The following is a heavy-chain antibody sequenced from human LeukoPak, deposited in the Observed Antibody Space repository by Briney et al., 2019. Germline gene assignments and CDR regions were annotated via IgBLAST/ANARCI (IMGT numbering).Heavy chain of an antibody. CDR3: ITPLPYSAQ. J-gene: IGHJ4*02. CDR2: IYSSGTT. Sequence: GGSLRLSCAVSGFTVSNNYMSWVRQAPGKGLEWVSVIYSSGTTYYADSVKGRFTISRDNSKNTLYPQMNSLKTEDTAVYYCITPLPYSAQGGQGTLVTVSS. V-gene: IGHV3-53*01. CDR1: GFTVSNNY. D-gene: IGHD2-21*01.